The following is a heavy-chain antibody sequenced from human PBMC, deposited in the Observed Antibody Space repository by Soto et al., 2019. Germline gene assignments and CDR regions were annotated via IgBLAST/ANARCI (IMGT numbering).Heavy chain of an antibody. D-gene: IGHD1-26*01. CDR1: GFTFSSYA. Sequence: EVQLLESGGGLVQPGGSLRLSCAASGFTFSSYAMSWFRQAPGKGLEWVSAISGSGGSTYYADSVKGRFTISRDNSKNTLYLQMNSLRAEDTAVYYCAKDIHSGSYSKWFDPWGQGTLVTVSS. CDR2: ISGSGGST. CDR3: AKDIHSGSYSKWFDP. J-gene: IGHJ5*02. V-gene: IGHV3-23*01.